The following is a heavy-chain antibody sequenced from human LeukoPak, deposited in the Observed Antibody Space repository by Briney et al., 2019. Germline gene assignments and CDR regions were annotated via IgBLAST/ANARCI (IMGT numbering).Heavy chain of an antibody. Sequence: GGSLRLSCAASRFTFSNYGMHWVRQAPGKGLEWVAVIWYDGSNKYYVDSVKGRFTISRDNSKNTVYLQMNSLRAEDTAVYYCARGVFAGDLLTGYWYFDLWGRGTLVTVSS. V-gene: IGHV3-33*01. D-gene: IGHD1-20*01. CDR3: ARGVFAGDLLTGYWYFDL. CDR1: RFTFSNYG. CDR2: IWYDGSNK. J-gene: IGHJ2*01.